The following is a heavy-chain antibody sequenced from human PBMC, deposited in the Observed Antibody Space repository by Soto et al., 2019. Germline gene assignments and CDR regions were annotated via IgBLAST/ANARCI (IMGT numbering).Heavy chain of an antibody. V-gene: IGHV3-23*01. CDR1: GFTFSSYA. J-gene: IGHJ6*02. CDR3: AKARGIQYYYYGMDV. Sequence: GGSLRLSCAASGFTFSSYAMSWVRQAPGKGLEWVSAISGSGGSTYYADSVKGRFTISRDNSKNTLYLQMNSLRAEDTAVYYCAKARGIQYYYYGMDVWGQGTTVTVSS. CDR2: ISGSGGST. D-gene: IGHD3-16*01.